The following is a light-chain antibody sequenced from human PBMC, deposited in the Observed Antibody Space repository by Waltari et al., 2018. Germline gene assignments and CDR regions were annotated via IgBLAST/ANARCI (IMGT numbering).Light chain of an antibody. CDR2: DAS. V-gene: IGKV3-20*01. J-gene: IGKJ1*01. CDR3: QKYGSLPAT. Sequence: EIVLTQSPGTLSLSPGERATLSCRASQCVSRTLAWYQQKPGQAPRLLIYDASSRATGIADRVSGSGSGTDFSLTISRLEPEDFAVYYCQKYGSLPATFGQGTKVEIK. CDR1: QCVSRT.